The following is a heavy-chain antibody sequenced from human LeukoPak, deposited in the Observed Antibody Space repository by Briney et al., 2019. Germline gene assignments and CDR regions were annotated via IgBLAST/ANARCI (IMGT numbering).Heavy chain of an antibody. CDR2: IKHDGSER. D-gene: IGHD6-19*01. CDR3: AGSTGWARYFDY. Sequence: GGSLRLSCEASGFTLSSYWMSWVRQAPGKGLEWVANIKHDGSERYYVDSVKGRFTISRDHAKNSLYLQVNSLRAEDTAVYYSAGSTGWARYFDYWGQGTLVTVSS. J-gene: IGHJ4*02. V-gene: IGHV3-7*05. CDR1: GFTLSSYW.